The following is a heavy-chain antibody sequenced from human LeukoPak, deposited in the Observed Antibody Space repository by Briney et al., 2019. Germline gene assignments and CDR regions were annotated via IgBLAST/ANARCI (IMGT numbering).Heavy chain of an antibody. D-gene: IGHD3-10*01. CDR3: ARSGYYYGSGSYYSGAFDY. V-gene: IGHV3-11*03. CDR1: GFTFSDYY. J-gene: IGHJ4*02. Sequence: GGSLRLSCAASGFTFSDYYMSWIRQAPAKGLEWVSYISSSSSYTNYADSVKGRFTISRDNAKNSLYLQMNSLRAEDTAVYYCARSGYYYGSGSYYSGAFDYWGQGTLVTVSS. CDR2: ISSSSSYT.